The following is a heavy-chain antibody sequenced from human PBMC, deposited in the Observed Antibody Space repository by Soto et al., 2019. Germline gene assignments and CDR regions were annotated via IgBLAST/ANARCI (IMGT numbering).Heavy chain of an antibody. D-gene: IGHD3-10*01. Sequence: EVQLVESGGGLVQPGGSLRLSCAASGFTFSSYWMSWVRQAPGRGLEWVGNIKEDGSEKYYVDSVNGRFTVSRDNAKNSLDLQMNSLRAEDTAVYYCARATGADKEDYWGQGTLVTVSS. CDR3: ARATGADKEDY. J-gene: IGHJ4*02. CDR1: GFTFSSYW. CDR2: IKEDGSEK. V-gene: IGHV3-7*04.